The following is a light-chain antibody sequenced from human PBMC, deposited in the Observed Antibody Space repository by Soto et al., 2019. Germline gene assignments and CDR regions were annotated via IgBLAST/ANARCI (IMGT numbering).Light chain of an antibody. J-gene: IGLJ2*01. CDR3: QSYDRSLSGSRVV. CDR1: SSNIGAGYN. Sequence: QSVLTQPPSVSGAPGQRVTISCIGGSSNIGAGYNVHWYQQLPGTAPKLLISGDNNRPSGVPDRFSGSKSGTSASLAITGLQYEDEADYDCQSYDRSLSGSRVVFGGGTKLTVL. CDR2: GDN. V-gene: IGLV1-40*01.